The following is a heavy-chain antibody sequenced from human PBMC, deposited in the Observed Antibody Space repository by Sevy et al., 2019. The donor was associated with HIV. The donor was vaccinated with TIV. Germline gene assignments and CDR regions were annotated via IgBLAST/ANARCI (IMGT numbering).Heavy chain of an antibody. D-gene: IGHD5-18*01. CDR1: GGSISSSSYY. CDR2: IYYSGST. Sequence: SETLSLTCTVSGGSISSSSYYWGWIRQPPGKGLEWIGSIYYSGSTYYNPSLKSRVTISVDTSKNQFSLKLGSVTAADTAVYYCARHGDTAMGYGMDVWGQGTTVTVSS. V-gene: IGHV4-39*01. CDR3: ARHGDTAMGYGMDV. J-gene: IGHJ6*02.